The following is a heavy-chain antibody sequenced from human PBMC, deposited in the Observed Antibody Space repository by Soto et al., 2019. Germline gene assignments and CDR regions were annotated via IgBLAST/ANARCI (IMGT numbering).Heavy chain of an antibody. CDR2: ISAYNGNT. J-gene: IGHJ6*02. Sequence: ASVKVSCKASGYTFTSYGISWVRQAPGQGLEWMGWISAYNGNTNYAQKLQGRVTMTTDTSTSTAYMELRSLRSDDTAVYYCARGRYCSSTSCYLTFFGDVWGQGTTVTVSS. CDR1: GYTFTSYG. D-gene: IGHD2-2*01. CDR3: ARGRYCSSTSCYLTFFGDV. V-gene: IGHV1-18*01.